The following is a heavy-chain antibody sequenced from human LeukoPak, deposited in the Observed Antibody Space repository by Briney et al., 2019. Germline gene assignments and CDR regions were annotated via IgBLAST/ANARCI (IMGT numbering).Heavy chain of an antibody. V-gene: IGHV3-21*01. CDR2: ISCSSSYI. D-gene: IGHD3-10*01. CDR3: ARDLRTDYGSGSYYFDY. Sequence: GGSLRLSCAASGFTFSSYSMKWFRQAPGKGLEWVSSISCSSSYIYYADSVKGRFTISRDNAKNSLYLQMNSLRAEDTAVYYCARDLRTDYGSGSYYFDYWGQGTLVTVSS. CDR1: GFTFSSYS. J-gene: IGHJ4*02.